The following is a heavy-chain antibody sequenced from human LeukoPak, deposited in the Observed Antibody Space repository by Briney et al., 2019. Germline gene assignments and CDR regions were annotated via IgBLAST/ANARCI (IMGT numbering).Heavy chain of an antibody. D-gene: IGHD2-2*01. J-gene: IGHJ5*02. CDR1: GYTFTSYY. V-gene: IGHV1-46*01. CDR3: ARDWRVVVPAAMGLNWFDP. Sequence: ASVKVSCKASGYTFTSYYMHWVRQAPGQGLEWMGIINPSGGSTSYAQKFQGRVTMTRDTSTSTVYMELSSLRSEDTAVYYCARDWRVVVPAAMGLNWFDPWGQGTLVTVSS. CDR2: INPSGGST.